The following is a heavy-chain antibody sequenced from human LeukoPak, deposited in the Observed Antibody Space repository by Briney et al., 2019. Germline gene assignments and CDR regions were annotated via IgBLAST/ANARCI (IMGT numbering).Heavy chain of an antibody. J-gene: IGHJ6*03. V-gene: IGHV4-4*07. CDR1: GGSISSYY. Sequence: PSETLSLTCTVSGGSISSYYWSWIRQPAGKGLEWIGRIYTSGSTNYNPSLKNRVTMSVDTSKNQFSLKLSSVTAADTAVYYCARVRWFGESPIPNYYYYYYMDVWGKGTTVTVSS. D-gene: IGHD3-10*01. CDR2: IYTSGST. CDR3: ARVRWFGESPIPNYYYYYYMDV.